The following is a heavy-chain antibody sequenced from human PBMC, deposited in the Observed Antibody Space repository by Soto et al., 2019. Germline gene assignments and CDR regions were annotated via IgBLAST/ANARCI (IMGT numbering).Heavy chain of an antibody. D-gene: IGHD3-10*01. Sequence: QVQLVQSGAEVKKPGASVKVSCKASGYTFTSYYMHWVRQAPGQGLEWMGIINPSGGSTSYAQKFQGRVTMTRDTSTSTVYMELSSLRSEDTAVYYCARERGRITMVRGSRGWFDPWGQGTLVTVSS. CDR2: INPSGGST. CDR3: ARERGRITMVRGSRGWFDP. J-gene: IGHJ5*02. CDR1: GYTFTSYY. V-gene: IGHV1-46*01.